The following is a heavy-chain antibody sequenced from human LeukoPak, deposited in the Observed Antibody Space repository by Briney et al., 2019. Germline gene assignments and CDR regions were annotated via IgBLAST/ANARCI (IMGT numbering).Heavy chain of an antibody. J-gene: IGHJ4*02. CDR1: GFTFSSYG. CDR3: AKGPIPGFDY. CDR2: INGNGGST. V-gene: IGHV3-23*01. Sequence: PGGTLGLSCAASGFTFSSYGMSWVRQAPGKGLEWVSSINGNGGSTYYADSVKGRFTISRDNSKSTLYLQMNSLRAEDTAVYYCAKGPIPGFDYWGQGALVTVSS.